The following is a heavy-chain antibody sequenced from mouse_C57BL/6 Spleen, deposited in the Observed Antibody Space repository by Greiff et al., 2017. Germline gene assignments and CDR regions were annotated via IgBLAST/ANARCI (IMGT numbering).Heavy chain of an antibody. Sequence: EVMLVESGGGLVKPGGSLKLSCAASGFTFSSYTMSWVRQTPGKGLEWVANISGGGGNTYYPDSVKGRFTISRDNAKNTLYLQMSSLRSEDTALDFCSRPGGSTPFDYWGQGTTLTVSS. D-gene: IGHD1-1*01. CDR3: SRPGGSTPFDY. CDR1: GFTFSSYT. V-gene: IGHV5-9*01. J-gene: IGHJ2*01. CDR2: ISGGGGNT.